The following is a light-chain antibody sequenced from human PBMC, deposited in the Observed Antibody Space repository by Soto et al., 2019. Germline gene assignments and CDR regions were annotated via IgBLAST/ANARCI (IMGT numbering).Light chain of an antibody. CDR3: CSYAGTYTFYV. CDR1: SSDVGGYHL. V-gene: IGLV2-11*01. Sequence: QSALTQPRSVSGSPGQSVTISCTGTSSDVGGYHLVSWYQQHPGKAPKLMIYDVTKRPSGVPDRFSGSRSGNTASLTISGLQAEDDADYYCCSYAGTYTFYVFGTGTKLTVL. CDR2: DVT. J-gene: IGLJ1*01.